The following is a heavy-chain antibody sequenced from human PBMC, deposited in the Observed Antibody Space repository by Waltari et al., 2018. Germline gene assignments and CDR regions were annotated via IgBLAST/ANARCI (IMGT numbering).Heavy chain of an antibody. CDR1: GGTFSSYA. CDR3: ASRRDIVVVPAALAIDYYGMDV. J-gene: IGHJ6*02. Sequence: QVQLVQSGAEVKKPGSSVKVSCKASGGTFSSYAISWVRQAPGQGLEWMGRIIPILGIANYAQKFQGRVTITADKSTSTAYMGLSSLRSEDTAVYYCASRRDIVVVPAALAIDYYGMDVWGQGTTVTVSS. CDR2: IIPILGIA. V-gene: IGHV1-69*04. D-gene: IGHD2-2*01.